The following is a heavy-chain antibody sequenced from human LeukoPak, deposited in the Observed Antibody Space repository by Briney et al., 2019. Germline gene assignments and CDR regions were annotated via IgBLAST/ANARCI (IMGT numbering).Heavy chain of an antibody. CDR2: IWYDGSNK. CDR3: ARPPDCSSTSCYDYYYYYGMDV. V-gene: IGHV3-33*01. CDR1: GFTFSSYG. Sequence: GGSLRLSCAASGFTFSSYGMHWVRQAPGKGLEGVAVIWYDGSNKYYADSVKGRFTISRDNSKNTLYLQMNSLRAEDTAVYYCARPPDCSSTSCYDYYYYYGMDVWGQGTTVTVSS. D-gene: IGHD2-2*01. J-gene: IGHJ6*02.